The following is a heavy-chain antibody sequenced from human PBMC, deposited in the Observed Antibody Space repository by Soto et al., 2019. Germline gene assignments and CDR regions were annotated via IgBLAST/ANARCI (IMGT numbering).Heavy chain of an antibody. D-gene: IGHD6-6*01. CDR1: GGSISSYY. CDR3: AGGPLPQLVFFDY. Sequence: SETLSLTCTVSGGSISSYYWSWIRQPPGKGLEWIGYIYYSGSTNYNPSLKSRVTISVDTSKNQFSLKLSSVTAADTAVYYCAGGPLPQLVFFDYWGQGTLVTVSS. CDR2: IYYSGST. J-gene: IGHJ4*02. V-gene: IGHV4-59*01.